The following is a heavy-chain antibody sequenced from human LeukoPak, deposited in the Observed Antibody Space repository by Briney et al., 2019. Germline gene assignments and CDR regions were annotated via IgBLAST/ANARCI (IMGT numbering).Heavy chain of an antibody. CDR1: GFTFSSYA. CDR3: ARDAPYPGYSRSYDY. CDR2: ISSNGGST. D-gene: IGHD1-26*01. J-gene: IGHJ4*02. Sequence: GGSLRLSCAASGFTFSSYAMHWVRQAPGKGLEYVSAISSNGGSTYYANSVKGRFTISRDNSKNTLYLQMGSLRAEDMAVYYCARDAPYPGYSRSYDYWGQGTLVTVSS. V-gene: IGHV3-64*01.